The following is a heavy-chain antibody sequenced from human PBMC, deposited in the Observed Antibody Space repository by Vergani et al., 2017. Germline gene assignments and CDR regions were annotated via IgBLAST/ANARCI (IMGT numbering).Heavy chain of an antibody. J-gene: IGHJ6*02. CDR3: ARGPSSGSYYNVAPYYYGMDV. V-gene: IGHV4-30-4*08. D-gene: IGHD3-10*01. CDR2: IYYSGST. CDR1: GGSISSGDYY. Sequence: QVQLQESGPGLVKPSQTLSLTCTVSGGSISSGDYYWSWIRQPPGKGLEWIGYIYYSGSTYYNPSLKSRVTISVDTSKNQFSLKLSSVTAADTAVYYCARGPSSGSYYNVAPYYYGMDVWGQXP.